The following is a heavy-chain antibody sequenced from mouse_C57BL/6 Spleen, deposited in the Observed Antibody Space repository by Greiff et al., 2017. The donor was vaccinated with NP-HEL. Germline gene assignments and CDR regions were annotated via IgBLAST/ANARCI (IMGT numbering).Heavy chain of an antibody. Sequence: DVHLVESGGGLVKPGGSLKLSCAASGFTFSDYGMHWVRQAPEKGLEWVAYISSGSSTIYYADTVKGRFTISRDNAKNTLFLQMTSLRSEDTAMYYCARGYYGSRNYAMDYWGQGTSVTVSS. CDR2: ISSGSSTI. CDR1: GFTFSDYG. D-gene: IGHD1-1*01. CDR3: ARGYYGSRNYAMDY. J-gene: IGHJ4*01. V-gene: IGHV5-17*01.